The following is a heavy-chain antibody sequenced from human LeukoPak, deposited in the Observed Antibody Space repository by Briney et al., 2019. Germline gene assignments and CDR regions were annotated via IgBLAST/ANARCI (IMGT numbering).Heavy chain of an antibody. D-gene: IGHD6-19*01. V-gene: IGHV3-30*02. J-gene: IGHJ4*02. CDR1: GFTFSSYW. CDR3: AKEPRIAVAGTSYFDY. CDR2: IRYDGSNK. Sequence: PGGSLRLSCAASGFTFSSYWMSWVRQAPGKGLEWVAFIRYDGSNKYYADSVKGRFTISRDNSKNTLYLQMNSLGAEDTAVYYCAKEPRIAVAGTSYFDYWGEGTLVTVSS.